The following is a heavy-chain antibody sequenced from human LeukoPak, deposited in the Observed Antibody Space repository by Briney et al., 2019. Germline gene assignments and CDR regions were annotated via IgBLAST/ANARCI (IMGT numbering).Heavy chain of an antibody. D-gene: IGHD3-10*01. Sequence: GGSLRLSCAASGFSLSNYGMHWVRQAPGKGLEWVAVIWYDGTNKYYADSVKGRFTISRDNSKNTLYLQMNSLRAEDTAVYYCARSSWGSYYPLFDYWGQGTLVTVSS. J-gene: IGHJ4*02. CDR3: ARSSWGSYYPLFDY. CDR2: IWYDGTNK. V-gene: IGHV3-33*01. CDR1: GFSLSNYG.